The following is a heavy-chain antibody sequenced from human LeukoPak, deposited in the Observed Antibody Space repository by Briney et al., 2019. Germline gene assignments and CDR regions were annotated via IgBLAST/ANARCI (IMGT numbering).Heavy chain of an antibody. J-gene: IGHJ4*02. D-gene: IGHD6-6*01. CDR3: ARAGQLVFIVD. CDR1: GGSFSGYY. V-gene: IGHV4-34*01. Sequence: PSETLSLTCAVYGGSFSGYYWSWIRQPPGKGLEWIGEINHSGSTNYNPSLKSRVTISVDTSKNQFSLKLSSVTAADTAVYYCARAGQLVFIVDWGQGNLVTVSS. CDR2: INHSGST.